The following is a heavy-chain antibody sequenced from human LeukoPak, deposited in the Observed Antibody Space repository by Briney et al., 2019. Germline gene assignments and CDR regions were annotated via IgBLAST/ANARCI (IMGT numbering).Heavy chain of an antibody. CDR1: VYTFTSYY. Sequence: GASVKVSCKASVYTFTSYYMHWVRQAPGQGLEWMGIINPSGGSTSYAQKFQGRVTMTRDMSTSTVYMELSSLRSEDTAVYYCARDMGRDGYNSAFDIWGQGTMVTVSS. J-gene: IGHJ3*02. D-gene: IGHD5-24*01. CDR3: ARDMGRDGYNSAFDI. CDR2: INPSGGST. V-gene: IGHV1-46*01.